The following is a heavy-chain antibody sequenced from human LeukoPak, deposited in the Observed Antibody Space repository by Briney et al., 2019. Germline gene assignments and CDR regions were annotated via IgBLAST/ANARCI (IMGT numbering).Heavy chain of an antibody. D-gene: IGHD1-26*01. CDR2: ISGRSSTI. V-gene: IGHV3-48*01. J-gene: IGHJ4*02. CDR1: AFTFSDYG. CDR3: ARDRLTSGSYFFDY. Sequence: GGSLRLSCAASAFTFSDYGMNWVRQAPGKGLEWISYISGRSSTIYYADSVRGRFTISRDNAKNSMYLQMNSLRAEDTAVYYCARDRLTSGSYFFDYWGQGTLVTVSS.